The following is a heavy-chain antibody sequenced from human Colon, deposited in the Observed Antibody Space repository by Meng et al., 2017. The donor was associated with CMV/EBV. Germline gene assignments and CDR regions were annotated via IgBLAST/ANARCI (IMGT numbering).Heavy chain of an antibody. CDR1: GESMRSHY. D-gene: IGHD2-21*01. CDR3: ARNSRYYYYGMDV. CDR2: VYYSGSA. Sequence: SETLSLTCTVSGESMRSHYWSWIRQPPGKGLEWMGHVYYSGSATYNPSLKSRVTISVDTSKNQFSLKLSSVTAADTAVYYCARNSRYYYYGMDVWGQGTTVTVSS. V-gene: IGHV4-59*11. J-gene: IGHJ6*02.